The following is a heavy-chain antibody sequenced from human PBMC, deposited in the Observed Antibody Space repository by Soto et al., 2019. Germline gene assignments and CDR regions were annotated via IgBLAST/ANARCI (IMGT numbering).Heavy chain of an antibody. CDR2: INHSGST. J-gene: IGHJ4*02. CDR1: GGSFSGYY. Sequence: SETLSLTCAVYGGSFSGYYWSWIRQPPGKGLEWIGEINHSGSTNYNPSLKSRVTISVDTSKNQFSLKLSSVSAADTAVYYCATPRARGWRWVYFDYWGQGTLVTVSS. D-gene: IGHD6-19*01. V-gene: IGHV4-34*01. CDR3: ATPRARGWRWVYFDY.